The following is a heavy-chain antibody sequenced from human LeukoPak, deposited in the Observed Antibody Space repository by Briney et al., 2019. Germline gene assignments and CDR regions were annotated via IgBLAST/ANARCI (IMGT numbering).Heavy chain of an antibody. D-gene: IGHD4-17*01. CDR2: IYYSGST. CDR1: GFTFGDYA. V-gene: IGHV4-59*01. Sequence: GSLRLSCTASGFTFGDYAMSWFRQAPGQGLEWIGYIYYSGSTNYNTSLKSRVIISADTSKNQFSLMRSSMTSADTAVDYCARERAVTTYYYFDYWGQGTLVTVSS. J-gene: IGHJ4*02. CDR3: ARERAVTTYYYFDY.